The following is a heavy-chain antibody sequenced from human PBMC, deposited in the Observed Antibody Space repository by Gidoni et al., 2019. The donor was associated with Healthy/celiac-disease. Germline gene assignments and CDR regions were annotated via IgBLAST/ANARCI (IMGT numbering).Heavy chain of an antibody. D-gene: IGHD4-17*01. V-gene: IGHV2-26*01. CDR1: GFSLSNARMG. Sequence: QVTLKESGPVLVKPTETLTLTCTVSGFSLSNARMGVSWIRQPPGKALEWLAHIFSNDEKSYSTSLKSRLTISKDTSKSQVVLTMTNMDPVDTATYYCARITRPSTVVTPLNAFDIWGQGTMVTVSS. CDR3: ARITRPSTVVTPLNAFDI. CDR2: IFSNDEK. J-gene: IGHJ3*02.